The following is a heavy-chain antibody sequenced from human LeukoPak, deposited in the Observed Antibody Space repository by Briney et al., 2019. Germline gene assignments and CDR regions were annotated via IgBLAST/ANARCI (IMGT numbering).Heavy chain of an antibody. CDR2: IYYSGST. CDR3: ASEPNDAFDI. Sequence: SETLSLTCTVSGGSISSGGYYWSWIRQHPGKGLEWIGYIYYSGSTYYNPSPKSRVTISVDTSKNQFSLKLSSVTAADTAVYYCASEPNDAFDIWGQGTMVTVSS. J-gene: IGHJ3*02. V-gene: IGHV4-31*03. CDR1: GGSISSGGYY.